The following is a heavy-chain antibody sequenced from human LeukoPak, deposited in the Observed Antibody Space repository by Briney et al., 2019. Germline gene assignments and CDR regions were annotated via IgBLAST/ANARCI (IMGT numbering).Heavy chain of an antibody. D-gene: IGHD6-19*01. CDR1: GFTVSSNY. J-gene: IGHJ4*02. CDR3: TTRSSGWYGD. CDR2: IFSGGST. V-gene: IGHV3-53*01. Sequence: GGSLRLSCAASGFTVSSNYMSGVRQAPGKGLEWVSVIFSGGSTFYADSVKGRFTISRDNSKNALYLQMNSLRAEDTAVYYCTTRSSGWYGDWGQGTLVTVSS.